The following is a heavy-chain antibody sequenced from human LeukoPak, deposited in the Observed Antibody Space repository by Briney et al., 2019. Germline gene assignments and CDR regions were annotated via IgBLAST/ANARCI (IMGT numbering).Heavy chain of an antibody. CDR3: AKEYRQPGEVDAFDI. J-gene: IGHJ3*02. CDR2: ISGSGGTT. D-gene: IGHD3-10*01. V-gene: IGHV3-23*01. Sequence: GGSLRLSCAASGFTFSSYAMSWVRQAPGKGLEWVSGISGSGGTTYYADSVKGRFTISRDNSKNTLYLQMNSLRAEDTAVYYCAKEYRQPGEVDAFDIWGQGTMVTISS. CDR1: GFTFSSYA.